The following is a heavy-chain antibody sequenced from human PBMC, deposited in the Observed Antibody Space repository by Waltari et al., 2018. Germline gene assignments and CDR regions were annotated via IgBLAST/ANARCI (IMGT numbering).Heavy chain of an antibody. V-gene: IGHV1-69*12. CDR3: ARDGNHGAFEV. D-gene: IGHD1-26*01. Sequence: QVQLIQSGAEVKRPGSSVRVSCKVSGGTFSTYTLIWVRQAPGQGLEWMGGIIPIFDKSNYVQRFQGRVTFTADESTSTTYMELSSLKSDDTAVYYCARDGNHGAFEVWGQGTMVTVSS. CDR1: GGTFSTYT. J-gene: IGHJ3*01. CDR2: IIPIFDKS.